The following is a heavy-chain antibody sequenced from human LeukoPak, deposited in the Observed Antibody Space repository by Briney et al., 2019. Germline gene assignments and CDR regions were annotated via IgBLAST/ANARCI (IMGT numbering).Heavy chain of an antibody. CDR3: ARGGGFVAPDY. CDR2: IWYDGSNR. V-gene: IGHV3-33*01. D-gene: IGHD2-15*01. Sequence: GGSLRLSCAASGFTFSSYGMHWVRQAPGKGLEWVAVIWYDGSNRYYADSVKGRFTISRDNSKNTLYLQMNSLRAEDTAVYYCARGGGFVAPDYWGQGTLVTVSS. J-gene: IGHJ4*02. CDR1: GFTFSSYG.